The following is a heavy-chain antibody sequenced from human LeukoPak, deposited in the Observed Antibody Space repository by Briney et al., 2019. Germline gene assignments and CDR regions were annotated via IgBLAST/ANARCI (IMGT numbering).Heavy chain of an antibody. CDR1: GYMFTRYW. D-gene: IGHD5-18*01. J-gene: IGHJ5*02. Sequence: GESLKISCKGSGYMFTRYWIGWVRQMPGKGLEWIGIIFPGDSDTKYSPSFQGQVTISVDKSISTAYLQWSSLKASDTAMYYCARLKGIQLWVNWFDPWGQGTLVTVSS. V-gene: IGHV5-51*01. CDR2: IFPGDSDT. CDR3: ARLKGIQLWVNWFDP.